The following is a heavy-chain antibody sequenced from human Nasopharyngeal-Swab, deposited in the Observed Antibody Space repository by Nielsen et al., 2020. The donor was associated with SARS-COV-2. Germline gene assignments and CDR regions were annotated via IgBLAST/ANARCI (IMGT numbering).Heavy chain of an antibody. V-gene: IGHV3-30-3*01. CDR2: ISYDGSNK. J-gene: IGHJ4*02. Sequence: GESLKISCAASGFTFSSYAMHWVRQAPGKGLEWVAVISYDGSNKYYADSVKGRFTISRDNSKNSLYLQMNSLRTEDTALYYCAKVLIKRLVINGFDYWGQGTLVTVSS. CDR1: GFTFSSYA. D-gene: IGHD3-9*01. CDR3: AKVLIKRLVINGFDY.